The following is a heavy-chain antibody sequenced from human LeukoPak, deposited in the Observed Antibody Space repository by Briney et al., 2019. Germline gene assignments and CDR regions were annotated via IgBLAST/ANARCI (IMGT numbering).Heavy chain of an antibody. J-gene: IGHJ4*02. CDR1: GYTFSGYY. D-gene: IGHD6-19*01. CDR3: ARGEQWLVRY. CDR2: IDPNSGAA. Sequence: ASVKVSCKTLGYTFSGYYIHWVRQAPGRGLEWMGWIDPNSGAANYEKRFQGRVTMTRDISINTVYLEVRSDDTAVYYCARGEQWLVRYWGQGTLVIVSS. V-gene: IGHV1-2*02.